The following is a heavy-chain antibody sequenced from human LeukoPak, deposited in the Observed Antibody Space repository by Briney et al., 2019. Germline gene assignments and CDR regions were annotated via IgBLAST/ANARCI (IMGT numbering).Heavy chain of an antibody. J-gene: IGHJ5*02. CDR3: ARVPYDSSGYYLMGFDP. Sequence: QPGGSLRLSCAASGFTFSSYEMNWVRQAPGKGLEWVSYISSSGSTIYYADSVKGRFTISRDNAKNSLYLQMNSLRAEDTAVYYCARVPYDSSGYYLMGFDPWGQGTLVTVSS. D-gene: IGHD3-22*01. CDR2: ISSSGSTI. V-gene: IGHV3-48*03. CDR1: GFTFSSYE.